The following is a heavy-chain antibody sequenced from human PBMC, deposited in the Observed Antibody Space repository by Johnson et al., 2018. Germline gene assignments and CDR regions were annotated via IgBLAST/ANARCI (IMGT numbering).Heavy chain of an antibody. CDR2: IWYDGSNK. CDR3: WRDSCAYSSSCQKVAFDI. J-gene: IGHJ3*02. CDR1: GFTFSSYG. V-gene: IGHV3-33*01. D-gene: IGHD6-13*01. Sequence: QVQLVQSGGGLVKPGGSLRLSCAASGFTFSSYGMHWVRQAPGKGLEWVAVIWYDGSNKYYADSVKGRFTISRNNSKNTLYLQMNSLRAEDRAGYYWWRDSCAYSSSCQKVAFDIWGQGTMVTVSS.